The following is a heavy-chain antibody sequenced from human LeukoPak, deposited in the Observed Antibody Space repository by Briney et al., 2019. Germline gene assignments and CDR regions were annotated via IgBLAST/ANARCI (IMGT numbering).Heavy chain of an antibody. V-gene: IGHV3-23*01. Sequence: GGSLRLSCAGSGFNFSSYGMTWVRQAPGKGLEWVSGISGSGISTYYADSVKGRFTISRDNSKNTLYLQMNSLRVEDTAVYYCAKSWNYYDSSGDDALDIWGQGTMVTVSS. J-gene: IGHJ3*02. CDR2: ISGSGIST. CDR3: AKSWNYYDSSGDDALDI. CDR1: GFNFSSYG. D-gene: IGHD3-22*01.